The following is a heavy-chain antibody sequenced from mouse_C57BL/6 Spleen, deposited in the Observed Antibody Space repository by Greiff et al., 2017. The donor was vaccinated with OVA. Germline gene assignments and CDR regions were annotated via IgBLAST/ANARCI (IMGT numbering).Heavy chain of an antibody. CDR3: TRVTTRYCDV. CDR2: IDPEDGDT. J-gene: IGHJ1*03. D-gene: IGHD2-3*01. CDR1: GFTIKDYY. Sequence: VQLQQSGAELVRPGASVKLSCTASGFTIKDYYMPWVKQSPDQGLEWIGRIDPEDGDTYSAPKFQGHATLSADTSANTACLQLSSLTSEDTAVYYCTRVTTRYCDVGGTGTTVTVSS. V-gene: IGHV14-1*01.